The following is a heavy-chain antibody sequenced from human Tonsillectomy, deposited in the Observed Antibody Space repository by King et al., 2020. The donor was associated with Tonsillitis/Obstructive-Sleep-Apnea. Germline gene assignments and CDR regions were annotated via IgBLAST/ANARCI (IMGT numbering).Heavy chain of an antibody. D-gene: IGHD3-10*01. CDR3: AKAMVQGIIITIFDY. J-gene: IGHJ4*02. Sequence: VQLVESGGGVVQPGGSLRLSCAASGITFSRYAMSWVRQAPGKGLEGCSTISGGWGSTYYADSGKGRFTISRDNSKNTLYLQMNSLRAEDTAVYYCAKAMVQGIIITIFDYWGQGTLVTVSS. CDR2: ISGGWGST. V-gene: IGHV3-23*04. CDR1: GITFSRYA.